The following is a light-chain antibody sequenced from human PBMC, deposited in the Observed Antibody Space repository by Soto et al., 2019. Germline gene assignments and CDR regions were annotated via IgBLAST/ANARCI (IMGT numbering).Light chain of an antibody. CDR2: DAA. V-gene: IGKV3-20*01. J-gene: IGKJ2*01. CDR3: QQYCSLPYT. Sequence: EIVLTQSPGTLALSPGERATLSCRASQSISNNYLAWYHKKPGQAPRLLIYDAARGATGIPDRFSGSGSGTDFILSISGLEPEDCAVYYCQQYCSLPYTFGQGTKLEIK. CDR1: QSISNNY.